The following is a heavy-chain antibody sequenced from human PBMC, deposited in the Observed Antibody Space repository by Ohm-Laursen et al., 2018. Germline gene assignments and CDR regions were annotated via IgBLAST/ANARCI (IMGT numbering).Heavy chain of an antibody. Sequence: ETLSLTCAVYGGSFSGYYWSWIRQPPGKGLEWIGEINHSGSTNYNPSLKSRVTISVDTSKNQFSLKLSSVTAADTAVYYCARGGVHPFDYWGQGTLVTVSS. D-gene: IGHD2-8*01. J-gene: IGHJ4*02. CDR2: INHSGST. CDR3: ARGGVHPFDY. V-gene: IGHV4-34*01. CDR1: GGSFSGYY.